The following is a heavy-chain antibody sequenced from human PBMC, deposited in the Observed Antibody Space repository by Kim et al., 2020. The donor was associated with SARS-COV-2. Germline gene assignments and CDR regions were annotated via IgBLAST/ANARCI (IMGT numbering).Heavy chain of an antibody. V-gene: IGHV4-39*01. CDR3: ARLTRRDKQWMPTRKFDY. J-gene: IGHJ4*02. Sequence: TSRVTISVDTSKNQFSLKLSSVTAADTAVYYCARLTRRDKQWMPTRKFDYWGQGTLVTVSS. D-gene: IGHD6-19*01.